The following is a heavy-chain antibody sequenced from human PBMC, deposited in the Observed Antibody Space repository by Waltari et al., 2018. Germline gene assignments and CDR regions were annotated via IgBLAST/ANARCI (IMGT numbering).Heavy chain of an antibody. CDR2: IISTSSSI. J-gene: IGHJ3*01. V-gene: IGHV3-48*04. Sequence: EAQLVESGGGLVQPGGSLRLSCAASGFTFSSYSMNWVRQAPGKGVEWISCIISTSSSIDYADSGRGRFTISRDNAKNSLFLQMNSLRAEDTAVYYCAREAYSSSWFFDLWGQGTVVTVSS. CDR1: GFTFSSYS. D-gene: IGHD6-13*01. CDR3: AREAYSSSWFFDL.